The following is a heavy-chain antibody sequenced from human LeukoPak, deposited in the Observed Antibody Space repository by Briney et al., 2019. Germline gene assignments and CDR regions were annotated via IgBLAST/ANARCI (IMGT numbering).Heavy chain of an antibody. V-gene: IGHV1-69*04. CDR2: IIPILGIA. D-gene: IGHD2-2*01. Sequence: GASVKVSCKASGGTFSSYAISWVRQAPGQGLEWMGRIIPILGIANYAQKFQGRVTITADKSTSTAYMELSSLRSEDTAVYYCARPWDCSSTSCCYYYYYGMDVWGQGTTVTVSS. J-gene: IGHJ6*02. CDR3: ARPWDCSSTSCCYYYYYGMDV. CDR1: GGTFSSYA.